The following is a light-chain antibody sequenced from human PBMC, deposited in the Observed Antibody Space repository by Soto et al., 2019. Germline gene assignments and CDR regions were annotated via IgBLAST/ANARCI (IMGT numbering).Light chain of an antibody. CDR1: QSVSSSY. CDR2: DAS. CDR3: QQYGSSPLT. J-gene: IGKJ4*01. Sequence: EIVLTQSPGTLSLSPGERATLSCRASQSVSSSYLAWYQQKPGQAPRLLIYDASSRATGIPDRFSGSGSGTDFTLTISRLEPEDFEVYYCQQYGSSPLTFGGGTKVDI. V-gene: IGKV3-20*01.